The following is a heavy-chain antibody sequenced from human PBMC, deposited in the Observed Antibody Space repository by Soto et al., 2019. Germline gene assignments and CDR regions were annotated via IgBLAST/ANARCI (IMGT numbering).Heavy chain of an antibody. CDR2: IYYSGST. CDR1: GGSISSSSYY. CDR3: ARRRPNYFDY. J-gene: IGHJ4*02. V-gene: IGHV4-39*01. Sequence: QLQLQESGPGLVKPSETLSLTCTVSGGSISSSSYYWGWIRQPPGKGLEWIGSIYYSGSTYYNPSLKSRVTISLDTSKNHFSLTLSSVTAADTAVYYCARRRPNYFDYWGQGTLVTVSS.